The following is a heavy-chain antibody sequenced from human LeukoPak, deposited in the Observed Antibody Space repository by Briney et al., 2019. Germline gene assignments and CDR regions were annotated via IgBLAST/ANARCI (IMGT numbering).Heavy chain of an antibody. Sequence: PGGSLRPSCVVSGFTFNRCWMSWVRQAPGKGLEWVSVIYSGGSTYYADSVKGRFTISRDNSKNTLYLQMNSLRAEDTAVYYCAREYYYYGMDVWGQGTTVTVSS. CDR3: AREYYYYGMDV. V-gene: IGHV3-53*01. CDR1: GFTFNRCW. CDR2: IYSGGST. J-gene: IGHJ6*02.